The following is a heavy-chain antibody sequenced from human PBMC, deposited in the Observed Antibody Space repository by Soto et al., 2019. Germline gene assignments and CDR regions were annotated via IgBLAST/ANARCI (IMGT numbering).Heavy chain of an antibody. CDR2: IDHSGST. J-gene: IGHJ5*02. V-gene: IGHV4-34*01. CDR1: SGSFSGYY. CDR3: ARGVGYFDWLLPGNWFDP. Sequence: QVQLQQWGAGLLKPSETLSLTCAVYSGSFSGYYWSWIRQPPGKGLEWIGEIDHSGSTNYNPSLKSRVTISVDTSKNQFSLKLSSVTAADTAVYYCARGVGYFDWLLPGNWFDPWGQGTLVTVSS. D-gene: IGHD3-9*01.